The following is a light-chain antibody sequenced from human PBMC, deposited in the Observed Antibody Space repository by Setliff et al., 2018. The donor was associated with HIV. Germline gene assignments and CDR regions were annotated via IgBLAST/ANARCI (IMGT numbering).Light chain of an antibody. CDR1: SSDVGGYSH. Sequence: QSVLTQPASVSESPGQSITISCTGTSSDVGGYSHVSWYQQHPGKAPKLIIYEVRNRPSGVSNRFSGSKSGNTASLTISGLQAEDEADYYCSSYAITNTRPFGTGTKV. J-gene: IGLJ1*01. CDR3: SSYAITNTRP. CDR2: EVR. V-gene: IGLV2-14*01.